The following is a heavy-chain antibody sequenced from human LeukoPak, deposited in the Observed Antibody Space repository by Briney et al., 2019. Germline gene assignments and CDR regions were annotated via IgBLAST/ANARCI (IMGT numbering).Heavy chain of an antibody. V-gene: IGHV4-59*01. CDR3: ARTEGYYYYMDV. CDR1: GGSISSYY. J-gene: IGHJ6*03. CDR2: IYSSGST. Sequence: TSEALSLTCSVSGGSISSYYWSWIRQPPGKGLEWIGYIYSSGSTNYNPSLKSRVTISVDTSKNQFSLKLSSVTAADTAVYYCARTEGYYYYMDVWGKGTTVTISS.